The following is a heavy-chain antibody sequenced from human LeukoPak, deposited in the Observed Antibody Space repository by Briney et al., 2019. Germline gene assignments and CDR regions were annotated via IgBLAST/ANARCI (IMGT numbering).Heavy chain of an antibody. D-gene: IGHD2-15*01. CDR3: ARDWVAGVPFDAFDI. Sequence: GGSLRLSCAASGFTLSGYWMSWVRQAPGKGLEWAANIKEDGSETYYVDSVKGRFTISRDNAKNSLYLHMNSLTAEDTAMYYCARDWVAGVPFDAFDIWGQGTMVSVSS. CDR1: GFTLSGYW. J-gene: IGHJ3*02. CDR2: IKEDGSET. V-gene: IGHV3-7*01.